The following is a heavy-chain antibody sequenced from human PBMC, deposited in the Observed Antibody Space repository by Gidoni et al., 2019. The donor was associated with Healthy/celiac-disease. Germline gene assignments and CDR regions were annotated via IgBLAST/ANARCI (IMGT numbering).Heavy chain of an antibody. Sequence: QVTLRESGPALVKHTQTLTLTSTFSGFPFSTSGMCVSWIRQPPGKALEWLARIDWDDDKYYSTSLKTRLTISKDTSKNQVVLTMTNMDPVDTATYYCARIRVVRGFPDYFDYWGQGTLVTVSS. D-gene: IGHD3-10*01. CDR2: IDWDDDK. J-gene: IGHJ4*02. CDR1: GFPFSTSGMC. CDR3: ARIRVVRGFPDYFDY. V-gene: IGHV2-70*15.